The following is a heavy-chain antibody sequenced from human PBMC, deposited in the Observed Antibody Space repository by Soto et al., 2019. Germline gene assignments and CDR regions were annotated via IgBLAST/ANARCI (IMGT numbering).Heavy chain of an antibody. V-gene: IGHV4-34*01. CDR2: INHSGST. CDR3: ARDKITGVFDY. D-gene: IGHD2-8*02. J-gene: IGHJ4*02. CDR1: GGSFSGYY. Sequence: QVQLQQWGAGLLKPSETLSLTCAVYGGSFSGYYWTWIRQPPGTGLEWIGEINHSGSTNYNPSLKSGVTISVDTSKSQFSLKLTSVTAADTAVYYCARDKITGVFDYWGQGTLVTVSS.